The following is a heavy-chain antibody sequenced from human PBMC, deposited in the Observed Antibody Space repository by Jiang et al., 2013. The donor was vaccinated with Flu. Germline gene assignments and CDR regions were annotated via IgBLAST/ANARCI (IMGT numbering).Heavy chain of an antibody. J-gene: IGHJ4*01. CDR2: IYYSGSN. V-gene: IGHV4-30-4*07. Sequence: GYIYYSGSNYYNPSLKSRVTISVDKSKNQFSLKLSSVTAADTAVYYCAIPPPLAVTGKRYFDYVGPTGTLVTVSS. CDR3: AIPPPLAVTGKRYFDY. D-gene: IGHD6-19*01.